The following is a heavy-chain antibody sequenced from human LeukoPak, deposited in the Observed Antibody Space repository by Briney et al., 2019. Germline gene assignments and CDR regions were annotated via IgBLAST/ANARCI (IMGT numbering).Heavy chain of an antibody. D-gene: IGHD7-27*01. V-gene: IGHV4-39*07. J-gene: IGHJ4*02. CDR3: ATRKLGNDY. Sequence: SETLSLTCAVYGGSFSSSSCYWGWIRQPPGKGLEWIGSIYYSGSTYYNPSLKSRVTISVDTSKNQFSLKLYSVTAADTAVYYCATRKLGNDYWGQGTLVTVSS. CDR1: GGSFSSSSCY. CDR2: IYYSGST.